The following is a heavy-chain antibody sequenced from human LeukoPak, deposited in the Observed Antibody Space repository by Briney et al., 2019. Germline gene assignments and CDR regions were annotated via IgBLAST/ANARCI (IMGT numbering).Heavy chain of an antibody. Sequence: WVQVSCHAYGGTFRSYAIRWVGQATGQGIEWMGGIIPIFVTPNYAQNFQARVTIPADESTSTAYMELSSLRSDDTAVYYCASPYRGGAAAGAYYYYGMDVWGQGTTVTVSS. CDR1: GGTFRSYA. V-gene: IGHV1-69*01. CDR2: IIPIFVTP. CDR3: ASPYRGGAAAGAYYYYGMDV. D-gene: IGHD6-13*01. J-gene: IGHJ6*02.